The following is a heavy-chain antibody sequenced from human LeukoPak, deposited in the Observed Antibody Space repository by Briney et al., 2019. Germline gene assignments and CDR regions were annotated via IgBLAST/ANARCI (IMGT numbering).Heavy chain of an antibody. CDR1: GGSISSYY. J-gene: IGHJ6*03. V-gene: IGHV4-59*01. Sequence: NPSETLSLTCTVSGGSISSYYWSWIRQPPGKGLEWIGYIYYSGSTNYNPSLKSRVTISVDTSKNQLSLKLSSVTAADTAVYYCARNQYDFWSGYYYYYYMDVWGKGTTVTVSS. D-gene: IGHD3-3*01. CDR3: ARNQYDFWSGYYYYYYMDV. CDR2: IYYSGST.